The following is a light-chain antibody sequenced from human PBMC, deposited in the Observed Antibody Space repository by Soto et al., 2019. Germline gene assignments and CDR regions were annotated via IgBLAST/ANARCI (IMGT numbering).Light chain of an antibody. CDR1: QGISEY. V-gene: IGKV1-27*01. CDR2: GAS. Sequence: DIQMAQPPSSLSASIGDRVTITCRASQGISEYLAWYQQRPGNAPNLLIYGASILQSGVPSRFSGSGSGTHFTLTISSLQPEDVATYYCHSYNSIPRTFGQGTTVEIK. J-gene: IGKJ1*01. CDR3: HSYNSIPRT.